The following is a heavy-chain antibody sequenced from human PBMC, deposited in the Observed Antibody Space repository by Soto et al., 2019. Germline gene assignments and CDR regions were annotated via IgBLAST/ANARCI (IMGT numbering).Heavy chain of an antibody. V-gene: IGHV3-21*01. Sequence: EVQLVESGGGLVKPGGSLRLSCAASGFTFSSYSMNWVRQAPGKGLEWVSSISSSSSYIYYADSVKGRFTISRDNAKNSLYLQMNSLIAEDKAVYYCARVGGQLVPGFDYWGQGTLVTVSS. CDR2: ISSSSSYI. CDR1: GFTFSSYS. CDR3: ARVGGQLVPGFDY. J-gene: IGHJ4*02. D-gene: IGHD6-6*01.